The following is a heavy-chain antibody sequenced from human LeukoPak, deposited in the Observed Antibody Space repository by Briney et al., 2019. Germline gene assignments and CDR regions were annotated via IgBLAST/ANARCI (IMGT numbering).Heavy chain of an antibody. CDR1: GYTFTSYA. Sequence: VASVKVSCKASGYTFTSYAMHWVRQAPGQRLEWMGWINAGNGNTKYSQKFQGRVTITADESTSTAYMELSSLRSEDTAVYYCAREAVLRYFDWLPYYYYYGMDVWGQGTTVTVSS. D-gene: IGHD3-9*01. V-gene: IGHV1-3*01. CDR3: AREAVLRYFDWLPYYYYYGMDV. J-gene: IGHJ6*02. CDR2: INAGNGNT.